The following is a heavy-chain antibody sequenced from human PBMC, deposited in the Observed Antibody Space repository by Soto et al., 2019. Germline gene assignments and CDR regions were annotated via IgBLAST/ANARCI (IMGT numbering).Heavy chain of an antibody. CDR1: GFTFSSYA. Sequence: LRLSCAASGFTFSSYAMTWVRQAPGKGLEWVSSISGSGRDTYYADSVKGRFTISRDNSKNTLYLQMNSLRAEDTAVYYCAKDASGSYYVDYWGQGTPVTVSS. V-gene: IGHV3-23*01. D-gene: IGHD1-26*01. J-gene: IGHJ4*02. CDR2: ISGSGRDT. CDR3: AKDASGSYYVDY.